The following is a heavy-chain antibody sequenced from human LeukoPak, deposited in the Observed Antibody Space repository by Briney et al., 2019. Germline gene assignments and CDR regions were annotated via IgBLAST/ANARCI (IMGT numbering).Heavy chain of an antibody. Sequence: SETLSLTCTVSGDSIATGIHYWGWIRQPPGKGLEWIGSVFYTGNTYYNPSLQSRITISVDTSKNQVSLKVTPVTATDTALYYCARQGTYYYDSTKFTFDSWGQGTLVTVSS. CDR3: ARQGTYYYDSTKFTFDS. CDR1: GDSIATGIHY. V-gene: IGHV4-39*01. CDR2: VFYTGNT. J-gene: IGHJ4*02. D-gene: IGHD3-22*01.